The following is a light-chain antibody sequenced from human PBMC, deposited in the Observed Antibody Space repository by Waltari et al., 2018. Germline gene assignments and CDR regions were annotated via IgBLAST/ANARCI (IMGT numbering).Light chain of an antibody. V-gene: IGLV2-14*01. Sequence: QSALTQPASVSGSPGQSITISCTGTYSDIGRYNYVSWYQHHPGKAPKLMIYEVTNRPSGLSYRCSGSQSGKTASLTITELQAEDEADYYCSSYAGNDLVIFGGGTKLTVL. J-gene: IGLJ2*01. CDR1: YSDIGRYNY. CDR3: SSYAGNDLVI. CDR2: EVT.